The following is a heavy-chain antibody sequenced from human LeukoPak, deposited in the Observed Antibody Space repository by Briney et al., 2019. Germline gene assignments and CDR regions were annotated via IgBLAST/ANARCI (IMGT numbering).Heavy chain of an antibody. CDR1: GFTFSNYA. CDR2: IRGDSTET. Sequence: GGSLRLSCAASGFTFSNYAMYWVRQPPGKGLEWVSSIRGDSTETRHADSLMGRFTISRDNAKKSLYLQMNSLRAEDTAVYYCARGHFGVVLDYWGQGTLVTVSS. CDR3: ARGHFGVVLDY. D-gene: IGHD3-3*01. V-gene: IGHV3-21*01. J-gene: IGHJ4*02.